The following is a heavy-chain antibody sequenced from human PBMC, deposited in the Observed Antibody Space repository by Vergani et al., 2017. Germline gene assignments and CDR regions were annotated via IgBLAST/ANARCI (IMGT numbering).Heavy chain of an antibody. J-gene: IGHJ4*02. V-gene: IGHV4-38-2*01. Sequence: QVQLQESGPGLVKPSETLSLTCAVSGYSISSGYSWGWIRQPPGKGLEWIGNIYHSGSTYYNPSLKSRVTISVDTSKNQFSLKVSSVTAADTAMYYCARRIDHPAAGCYFDYWGQGTLVTVSS. CDR3: ARRIDHPAAGCYFDY. CDR2: IYHSGST. D-gene: IGHD2-2*01. CDR1: GYSISSGYS.